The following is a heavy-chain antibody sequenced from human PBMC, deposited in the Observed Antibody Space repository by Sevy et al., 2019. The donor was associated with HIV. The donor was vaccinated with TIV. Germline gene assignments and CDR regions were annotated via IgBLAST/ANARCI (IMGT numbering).Heavy chain of an antibody. CDR3: AGYYDSSGYYAPFDY. CDR2: ISYDGSNK. D-gene: IGHD3-22*01. CDR1: GFTFSSYA. V-gene: IGHV3-30-3*01. Sequence: GGSLRLSCAASGFTFSSYAMHWVRQAPGKGLEWVAVISYDGSNKYYADSVKGRFTISRDNSKNTLYLQMNSLRAEDTAVYYCAGYYDSSGYYAPFDYWGQGTLVTFSS. J-gene: IGHJ4*02.